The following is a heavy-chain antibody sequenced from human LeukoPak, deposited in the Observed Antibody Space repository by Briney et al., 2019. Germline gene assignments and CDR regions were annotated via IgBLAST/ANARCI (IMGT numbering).Heavy chain of an antibody. Sequence: GGSLRLSCAASGFTFSSYSMNWVRQAPGKGLEWVSSISSSSSYVYYADSVKGRFTISRDNAKNSLYLQMNSLRAEDTAVYYCARAYGSGSYSLWAFDIWGQGTMVTVSS. V-gene: IGHV3-21*01. D-gene: IGHD3-10*01. CDR2: ISSSSSYV. J-gene: IGHJ3*02. CDR1: GFTFSSYS. CDR3: ARAYGSGSYSLWAFDI.